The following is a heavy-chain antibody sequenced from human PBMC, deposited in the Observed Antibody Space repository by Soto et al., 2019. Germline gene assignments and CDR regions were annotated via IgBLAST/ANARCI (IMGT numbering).Heavy chain of an antibody. J-gene: IGHJ4*02. D-gene: IGHD5-12*01. CDR2: VSAAAGHT. Sequence: ASVKVSCKTSGYTFRDFAMHWVRQAPGQSLEWMGYVSAAAGHTKYSQKFQGRVTITGDTSARTAYMEVSSLRSEDTAVYYCARWSGYDYYYDHWGQGTQVTVSS. CDR3: ARWSGYDYYYDH. V-gene: IGHV1-3*01. CDR1: GYTFRDFA.